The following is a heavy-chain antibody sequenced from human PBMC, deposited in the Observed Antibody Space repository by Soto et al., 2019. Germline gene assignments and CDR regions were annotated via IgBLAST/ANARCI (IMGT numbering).Heavy chain of an antibody. CDR3: AKDNIVGATTVGVFVY. J-gene: IGHJ4*02. CDR1: GFTFSNYG. V-gene: IGHV3-23*01. Sequence: GGSLRLSCAASGFTFSNYGMHWVRQAPGKGLEWVAGISGSGGDKYYADSVKGRFTISRDNSKNTLYLQMNSLRAEDTAVYYCAKDNIVGATTVGVFVYWGQGTLVTVSS. D-gene: IGHD1-26*01. CDR2: ISGSGGDK.